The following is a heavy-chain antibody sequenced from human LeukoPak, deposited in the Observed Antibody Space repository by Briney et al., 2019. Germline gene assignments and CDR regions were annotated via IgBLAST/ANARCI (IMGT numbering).Heavy chain of an antibody. Sequence: SETLSLTCTVSGYSISSGYYWGWIRQPPGKGLEWIGSIYHSGSTYYNPSLKSRVTISVDTSKNQFSLKLSSVTAADTAVYYCARDGPELLWFGELSRWFDPWGQGTLVTVSS. CDR3: ARDGPELLWFGELSRWFDP. V-gene: IGHV4-38-2*02. CDR1: GYSISSGYY. CDR2: IYHSGST. J-gene: IGHJ5*02. D-gene: IGHD3-10*01.